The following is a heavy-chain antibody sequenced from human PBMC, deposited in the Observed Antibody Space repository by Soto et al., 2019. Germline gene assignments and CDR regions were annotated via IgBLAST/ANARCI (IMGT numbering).Heavy chain of an antibody. J-gene: IGHJ4*02. CDR3: ARLATRYYFDY. CDR1: GGSISSYY. V-gene: IGHV4-59*01. Sequence: SEPLSLTCTVSGGSISSYYWSWIRQPPGKGLEWIGYIYYSGSTNYNPSLKSRVTISVDTSKNQFSLKMSSVTAADTAVYYCARLATRYYFDYWGQGTLVTVS. CDR2: IYYSGST. D-gene: IGHD1-1*01.